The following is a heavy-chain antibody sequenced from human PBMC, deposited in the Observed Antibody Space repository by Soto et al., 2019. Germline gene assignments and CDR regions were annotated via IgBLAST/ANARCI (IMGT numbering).Heavy chain of an antibody. J-gene: IGHJ5*02. CDR1: GFTFSNYW. CDR2: IWYDGSNK. D-gene: IGHD6-19*01. Sequence: VGSLRLSCAASGFTFSNYWMSCFLQSRGKGLEWVAVIWYDGSNKYYADSVKGRFTISRDNSKNTLYLQMNSLRAEDTAVYYCARESSSGHVNWFDPWGQGTLVTVSS. V-gene: IGHV3-33*08. CDR3: ARESSSGHVNWFDP.